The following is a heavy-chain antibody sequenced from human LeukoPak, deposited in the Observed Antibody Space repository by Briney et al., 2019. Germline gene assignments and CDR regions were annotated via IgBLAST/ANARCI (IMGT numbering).Heavy chain of an antibody. V-gene: IGHV3-48*04. CDR3: ARGGSGSYYYYYYYMDV. Sequence: GGSLRLSCTASGFTFSSYSMNWVRQAPGKGLEWVSYISSSGSTIYYADSVKGRFTISRDNAKNSLYLQMNSLRAEDTAAYYCARGGSGSYYYYYYYMDVWGIGTTVTVSS. CDR2: ISSSGSTI. D-gene: IGHD3-10*01. CDR1: GFTFSSYS. J-gene: IGHJ6*03.